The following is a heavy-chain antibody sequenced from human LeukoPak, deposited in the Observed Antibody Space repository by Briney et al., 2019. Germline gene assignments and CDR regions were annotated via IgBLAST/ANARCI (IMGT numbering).Heavy chain of an antibody. J-gene: IGHJ4*02. Sequence: SETLSLTCTLSGGSISSGSYYWSWIRQPAGKGLEWIGRSYTSGSTNYTPSLKSRVTISVDTSKNQFSLKLSSVTAADTAVYYCARSLFYGFWSGYYSYSSSSSRRFDYWGQGTLVTVSS. V-gene: IGHV4-61*02. CDR1: GGSISSGSYY. CDR3: ARSLFYGFWSGYYSYSSSSSRRFDY. CDR2: SYTSGST. D-gene: IGHD3-3*01.